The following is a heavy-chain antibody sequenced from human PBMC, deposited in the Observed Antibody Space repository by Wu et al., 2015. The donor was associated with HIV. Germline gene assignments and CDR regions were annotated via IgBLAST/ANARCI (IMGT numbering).Heavy chain of an antibody. CDR3: ARDLAFLYYDSSGYSKFDH. J-gene: IGHJ4*02. D-gene: IGHD3-22*01. CDR1: GYTFMSYG. V-gene: IGHV1-18*01. Sequence: QLVQSGAEVKKPGASVKVSCKASGYTFMSYGISWVRQAPGQGLDWMGWISAYNGNTNYAQKFQGRVTMTTDTSTSTAYMELRSLRSDDTAVYYCARDLAFLYYDSSGYSKFDHWGQGTLVTVSS. CDR2: ISAYNGNT.